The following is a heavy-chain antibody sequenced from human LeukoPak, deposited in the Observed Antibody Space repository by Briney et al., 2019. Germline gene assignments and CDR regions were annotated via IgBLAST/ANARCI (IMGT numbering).Heavy chain of an antibody. CDR3: AKEYNTSFATQPLNY. CDR2: ISSSSSYI. D-gene: IGHD6-6*01. V-gene: IGHV3-21*01. CDR1: EFTFSSYS. Sequence: PGGSLRLSCAASEFTFSSYSMNWVRQAPGKGLEWVSSISSSSSYIYYSDSVKGRFTISRDNSKNTLYLQMNSLRADDTAVYYCAKEYNTSFATQPLNYWGQGTLVTVSS. J-gene: IGHJ4*02.